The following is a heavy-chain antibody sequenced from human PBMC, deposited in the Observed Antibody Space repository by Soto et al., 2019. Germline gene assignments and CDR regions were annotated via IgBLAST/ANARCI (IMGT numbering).Heavy chain of an antibody. CDR3: AHVYSAASGTRYYFDH. V-gene: IGHV2-5*02. D-gene: IGHD6-13*01. J-gene: IGHJ4*02. Sequence: QITLTESGPTLVKPTQTLTLTCTFSGFSFSTGAVGVGWIRQPPGKALEFLALIYWDDDKRYRPSLKNKITITKDTSRNHVVITMTDLDPEDTATYYCAHVYSAASGTRYYFDHWGQGTLVTVSS. CDR1: GFSFSTGAVG. CDR2: IYWDDDK.